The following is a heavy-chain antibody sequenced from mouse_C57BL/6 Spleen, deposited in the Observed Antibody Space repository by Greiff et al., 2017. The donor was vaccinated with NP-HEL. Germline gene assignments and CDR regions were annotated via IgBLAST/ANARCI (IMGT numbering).Heavy chain of an antibody. CDR3: ARHYGSTLWYFDV. CDR2: ISGGGGNT. D-gene: IGHD1-1*01. CDR1: GFTFSSYT. V-gene: IGHV5-9*01. J-gene: IGHJ1*03. Sequence: EVHLVESGGGLVKPGGSLKLSCAASGFTFSSYTMSWVRQTPEKRLEWVATISGGGGNTYYPDSVKGRFTISRDNAKNTLYLQMSILRSEDTALYYCARHYGSTLWYFDVWGTGTTVTVSS.